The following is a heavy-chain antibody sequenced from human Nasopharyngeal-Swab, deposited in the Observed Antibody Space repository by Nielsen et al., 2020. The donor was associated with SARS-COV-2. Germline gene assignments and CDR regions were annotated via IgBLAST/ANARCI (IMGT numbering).Heavy chain of an antibody. V-gene: IGHV3-49*03. J-gene: IGHJ4*02. CDR2: IRSKAYGGTT. Sequence: GESLKISCTASGFTFGDYAMSWFRQAPGKGLEWVGFIRSKAYGGTTEYAASVKGRFTISRDDSKSIAYLQMNSLKTEDTAVYYCTRDFSGYPTNFDYWGQGTLVTVSS. CDR1: GFTFGDYA. CDR3: TRDFSGYPTNFDY. D-gene: IGHD3-22*01.